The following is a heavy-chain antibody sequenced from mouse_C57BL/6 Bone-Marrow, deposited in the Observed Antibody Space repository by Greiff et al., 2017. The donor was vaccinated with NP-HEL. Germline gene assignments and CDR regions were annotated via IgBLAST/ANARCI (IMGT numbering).Heavy chain of an antibody. J-gene: IGHJ3*01. CDR2: IWSGGST. Sequence: QVHVKQSGPGLVQPSQSLSITCTVSGFSLTSYGVHWVRQSPGKGLEWLGVIWSGGSTDYNAAFISRLSISKDNSKSQVFFKMNSLQADDTAIYYCARERDYGYDGAWFAYWGQGTLVTVSA. CDR1: GFSLTSYG. V-gene: IGHV2-2*01. D-gene: IGHD2-2*01. CDR3: ARERDYGYDGAWFAY.